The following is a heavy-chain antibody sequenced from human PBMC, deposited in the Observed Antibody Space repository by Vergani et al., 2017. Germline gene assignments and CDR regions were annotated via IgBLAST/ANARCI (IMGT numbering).Heavy chain of an antibody. CDR3: AKLPSRRIVGPVYYFGS. D-gene: IGHD3-22*01. CDR1: GLVFSDYT. Sequence: EVQLVESGGDLAQPGGSLTLSCVAYGLVFSDYTMSWVRQAPGRGLEWVSIISGSATGGVTYVADPVKGRFTIFRDNSKNTLYLQMNSLRAEDTAVYYCAKLPSRRIVGPVYYFGSWGQGTLVTVSS. V-gene: IGHV3-23*04. J-gene: IGHJ4*02. CDR2: ISGSATGGVT.